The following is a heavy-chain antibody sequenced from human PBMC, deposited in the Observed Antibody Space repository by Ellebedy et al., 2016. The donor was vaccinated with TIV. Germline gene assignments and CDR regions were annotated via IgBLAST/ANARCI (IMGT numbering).Heavy chain of an antibody. CDR2: INTGNGNT. CDR1: GYTFTSYA. D-gene: IGHD6-19*01. V-gene: IGHV1-3*04. J-gene: IGHJ4*02. Sequence: ASVKVSCKASGYTFTSYAMHWVRQAPGQRLEWMGWINTGNGNTKYSQKFQGRVTITRDTSASTAYMELSSLRSEDTAVYYCARDQAGIAVAGIDYWGQGTLVTVSS. CDR3: ARDQAGIAVAGIDY.